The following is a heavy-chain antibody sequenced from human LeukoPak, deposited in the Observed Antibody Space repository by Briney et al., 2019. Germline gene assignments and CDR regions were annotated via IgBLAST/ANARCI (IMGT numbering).Heavy chain of an antibody. V-gene: IGHV3-21*01. Sequence: GGSLRLSCAASGFTFSSYSMNWVRQAPGKGLEWVSSISSSSSYIYYADSVKGRFTISRDNAKNSLYPQMNSLRAEDTAVYYCARDRYITMVMDVWGQGTTVTVSS. CDR2: ISSSSSYI. D-gene: IGHD3-10*01. J-gene: IGHJ6*02. CDR1: GFTFSSYS. CDR3: ARDRYITMVMDV.